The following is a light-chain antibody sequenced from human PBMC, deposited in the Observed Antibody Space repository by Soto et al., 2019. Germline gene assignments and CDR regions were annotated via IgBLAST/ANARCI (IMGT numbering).Light chain of an antibody. V-gene: IGLV2-8*01. J-gene: IGLJ3*02. CDR3: NSYAGSNNGV. Sequence: QSALTQPPSASGSPGQSVTISCTGTSSDVGGYNYVSWYQQHPGKAPKLMIFQVNKRPSGVPDRFSGSKSGNAASLTVSGLQAEDEADYYCNSYAGSNNGVFGGGTKVTVL. CDR1: SSDVGGYNY. CDR2: QVN.